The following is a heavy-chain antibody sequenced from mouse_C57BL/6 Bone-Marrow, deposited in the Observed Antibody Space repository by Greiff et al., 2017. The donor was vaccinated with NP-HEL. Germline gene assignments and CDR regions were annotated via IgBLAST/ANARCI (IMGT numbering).Heavy chain of an antibody. J-gene: IGHJ3*01. CDR1: GFTFSDYY. V-gene: IGHV5-16*01. Sequence: EVKVVESEGGLVQPGSSMKLSCTASGFTFSDYYMAWVRQVPEKGLEWVANINYDGSSTYYLDSLKSRFIISRDNAKNILYLQMSSLKSEDTATYYCARDQGRGSWFAYWGQGTLVTVSA. CDR2: INYDGSST. CDR3: ARDQGRGSWFAY. D-gene: IGHD3-2*02.